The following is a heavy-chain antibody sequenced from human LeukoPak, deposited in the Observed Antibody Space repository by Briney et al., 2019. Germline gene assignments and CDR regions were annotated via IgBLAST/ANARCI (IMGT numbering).Heavy chain of an antibody. Sequence: ASVKVSCKASGYTFIDYYMHWVRQAPGQGLEWMGIINPRGGSTIYAQDFQGRVTLTRDTSTSTVYMELSSLRSKDTAVYYCARRYYDNSGHSYGYYFDYWGQGTLVTVSS. CDR2: INPRGGST. D-gene: IGHD3-22*01. CDR1: GYTFIDYY. V-gene: IGHV1-46*01. CDR3: ARRYYDNSGHSYGYYFDY. J-gene: IGHJ4*02.